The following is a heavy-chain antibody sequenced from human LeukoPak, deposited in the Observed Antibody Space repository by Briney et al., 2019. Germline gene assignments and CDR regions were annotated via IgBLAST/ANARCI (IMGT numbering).Heavy chain of an antibody. V-gene: IGHV3-21*01. CDR1: GFTFSSYS. CDR2: ISSSSSYI. D-gene: IGHD1-26*01. CDR3: ARVASSGGYSQFDY. J-gene: IGHJ4*02. Sequence: GGSLRLSCAASGFTFSSYSMNWVRQAPGKGLEWVSSISSSSSYIYYADSVKGRFTISRDNAKNSLYLQMNSLRAEDTAVYYCARVASSGGYSQFDYWGQGTLVTVSS.